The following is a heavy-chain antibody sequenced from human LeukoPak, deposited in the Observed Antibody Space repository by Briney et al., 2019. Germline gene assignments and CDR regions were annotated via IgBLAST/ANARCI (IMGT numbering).Heavy chain of an antibody. V-gene: IGHV3-23*01. D-gene: IGHD4-17*01. CDR2: VSGSGDTT. J-gene: IGHJ2*01. CDR3: AKGSGDYVWNWYFDL. CDR1: GFTFSNYA. Sequence: PGGSLRLSCAASGFTFSNYAMSWVRQAPGKGLEWVSGVSGSGDTTYYADSVKGRHTISRDNSKNTLYLEMNSLRAEDTAVYYCAKGSGDYVWNWYFDLWGRGTLVTVSS.